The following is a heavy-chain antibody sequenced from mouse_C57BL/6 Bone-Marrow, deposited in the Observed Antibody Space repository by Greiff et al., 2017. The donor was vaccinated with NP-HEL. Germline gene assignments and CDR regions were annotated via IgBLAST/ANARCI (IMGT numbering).Heavy chain of an antibody. CDR3: ARRAVTNYFDY. CDR2: ISSGGSYT. Sequence: EVNVVESGGDLVKPGGSLKLSCAASGFTFSSYGMSWVRQTPDKRLEWVATISSGGSYTYYPDSVKGRFTISRDNAKNTLYLQMSSLKSEDTAMYYCARRAVTNYFDYWGQGTTLTVSS. J-gene: IGHJ2*01. D-gene: IGHD2-5*01. V-gene: IGHV5-6*02. CDR1: GFTFSSYG.